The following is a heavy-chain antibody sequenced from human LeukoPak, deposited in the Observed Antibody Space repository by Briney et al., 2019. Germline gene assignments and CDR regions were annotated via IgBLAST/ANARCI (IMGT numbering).Heavy chain of an antibody. D-gene: IGHD5-24*01. J-gene: IGHJ4*02. Sequence: ASVKVSCKASGYTFTSYGISWVRQAPGQGLEWMGGIIPIFGTANYAQKFQGRVTITADESTSTAYMELSSLRSEDTAVYYCARGPGGGRDGYNYDYWGQGTLVTVSS. CDR1: GYTFTSYG. CDR2: IIPIFGTA. V-gene: IGHV1-69*13. CDR3: ARGPGGGRDGYNYDY.